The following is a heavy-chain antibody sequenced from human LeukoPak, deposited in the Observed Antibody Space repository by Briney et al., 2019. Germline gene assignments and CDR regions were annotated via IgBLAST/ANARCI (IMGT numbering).Heavy chain of an antibody. J-gene: IGHJ4*02. CDR1: GYTFTGYY. D-gene: IGHD4-17*01. CDR2: INPNTGGT. CDR3: ARTGDYLWNYLDY. V-gene: IGHV1-2*02. Sequence: ASVKVSCKASGYTFTGYYIHWVRQAPGQGLEWMGWINPNTGGTNYAQKYQGRVTMTRDTSISTAYMELSGLRSDDTAVYSCARTGDYLWNYLDYWGRGTLVTVSS.